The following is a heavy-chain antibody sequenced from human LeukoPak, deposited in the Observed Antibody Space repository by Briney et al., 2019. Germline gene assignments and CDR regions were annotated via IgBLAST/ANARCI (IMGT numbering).Heavy chain of an antibody. J-gene: IGHJ4*02. D-gene: IGHD5-24*01. Sequence: SETLSLTCSVSGGSISNYYLNWIRQTPGKGLEWIGYVFYTGITDYNPSLKSRVSISVDTSKNQFSLMLTSVTAADTAVYYCAREVVEMATIFFDYWGQGTLVTVSS. CDR2: VFYTGIT. V-gene: IGHV4-59*01. CDR3: AREVVEMATIFFDY. CDR1: GGSISNYY.